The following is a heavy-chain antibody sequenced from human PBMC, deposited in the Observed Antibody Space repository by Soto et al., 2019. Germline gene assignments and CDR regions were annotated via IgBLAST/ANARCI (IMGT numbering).Heavy chain of an antibody. J-gene: IGHJ5*02. CDR3: ARPPRNASHVEA. Sequence: EVQLVQSGAEVKKPGESLKISCKGSGYNFTTYWIGWVRQRAGKGLEWMGIIYPRDSDTRYSPSFQGQVTISAGKSIGTASLQGSSLKASDSAMYYFARPPRNASHVEAWGQGTPVTVSS. CDR1: GYNFTTYW. CDR2: IYPRDSDT. V-gene: IGHV5-51*01. D-gene: IGHD3-16*01.